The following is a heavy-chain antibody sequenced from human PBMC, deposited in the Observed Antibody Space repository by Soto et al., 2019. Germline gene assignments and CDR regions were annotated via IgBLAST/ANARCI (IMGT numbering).Heavy chain of an antibody. V-gene: IGHV1-69*01. CDR2: INPIFGTA. CDR1: GGTFSSYA. Sequence: QVQLVQSGAEVKKPGSSVKVSCKASGGTFSSYAISWVRQAPGQGLEWMGGINPIFGTANYAQKFQGRVTITADESTSTAYMELSSLRSEYTAVYYCARGTGYSSSWYWYYGMDVWGQGTTVTVSS. CDR3: ARGTGYSSSWYWYYGMDV. D-gene: IGHD6-13*01. J-gene: IGHJ6*02.